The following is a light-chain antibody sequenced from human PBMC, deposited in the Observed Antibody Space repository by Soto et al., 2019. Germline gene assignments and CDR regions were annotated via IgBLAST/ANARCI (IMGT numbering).Light chain of an antibody. J-gene: IGKJ5*01. V-gene: IGKV1-9*01. CDR2: AAS. CDR1: QGISSY. CDR3: QQLNSYLIT. Sequence: DIQLTQSPSFLSASVGDRVTITCRASQGISSYLAWYQQKPGKAPKLLIYAASTLQSGVPSRFSGSGSGTEFTLTISSLQPEDFATYYCQQLNSYLITFGQGTRLKIK.